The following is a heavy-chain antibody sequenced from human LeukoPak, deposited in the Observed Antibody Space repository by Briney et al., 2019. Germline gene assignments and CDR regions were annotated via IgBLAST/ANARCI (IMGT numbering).Heavy chain of an antibody. Sequence: SETLSLTCTVSGGSISSYYWSWTRQPAGKGLEWIERIHSSGSTNYNPSLKSRVTMSVDTSKNQFSLKLSSATAADTAVYFCARGAVGATTDWGQGTLVTVSS. CDR1: GGSISSYY. D-gene: IGHD1-26*01. CDR3: ARGAVGATTD. CDR2: IHSSGST. J-gene: IGHJ4*02. V-gene: IGHV4-4*07.